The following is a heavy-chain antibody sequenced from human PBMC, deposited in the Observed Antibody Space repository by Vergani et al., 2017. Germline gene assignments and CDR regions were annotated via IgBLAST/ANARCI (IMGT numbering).Heavy chain of an antibody. D-gene: IGHD5-12*01. CDR1: GGTFSSYA. J-gene: IGHJ4*02. CDR3: ARDLREWLRLGGPFDY. CDR2: IIPIFGTA. V-gene: IGHV1-69*01. Sequence: QVQLVQSGAEVKKPGSSVKVSCKASGGTFSSYAISWVRQAPGQGLEWMGGIIPIFGTANYAQKFQGSVTITADESTSTAYMELSSLRSEDTAVYYCARDLREWLRLGGPFDYWGQGTLVTVSS.